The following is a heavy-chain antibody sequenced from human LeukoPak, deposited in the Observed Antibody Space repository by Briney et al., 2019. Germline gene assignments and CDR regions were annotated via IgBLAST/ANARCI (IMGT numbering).Heavy chain of an antibody. CDR1: GYTLTELS. J-gene: IGHJ5*02. V-gene: IGHV1-24*01. Sequence: GASVKVSCKVSGYTLTELSMHWVRQAPGKGLEWMGGFDPEDGGTIYAQKFQGRVTMTEDTSTDTAYMELSSLRSEDTAVYYCASHRSYYDILTGGADWFDPWGQGTLVTVSS. D-gene: IGHD3-9*01. CDR3: ASHRSYYDILTGGADWFDP. CDR2: FDPEDGGT.